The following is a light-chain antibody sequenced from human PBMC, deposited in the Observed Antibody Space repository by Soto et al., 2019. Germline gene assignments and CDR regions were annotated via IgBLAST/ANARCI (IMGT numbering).Light chain of an antibody. V-gene: IGLV2-14*01. J-gene: IGLJ7*01. Sequence: QSVLTQPATVSGSPGQSITISCTGTSSDVGANDYVSWYQQHPHKAPKLIIYDVSNRPSGVSNRFSGSKSGNTASLTISGLQTEDEADYYCCSYTSSITHAVFGGGTQLTVL. CDR3: CSYTSSITHAV. CDR2: DVS. CDR1: SSDVGANDY.